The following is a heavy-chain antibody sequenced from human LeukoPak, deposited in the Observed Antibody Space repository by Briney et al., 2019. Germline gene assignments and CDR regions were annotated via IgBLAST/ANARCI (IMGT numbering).Heavy chain of an antibody. CDR1: GYIFTSYW. Sequence: GESLKISCKGSGYIFTSYWIGWVRQLPGKGLEWMGIIYPGDSDTRYSPSFQGQVTISADKSISTAYLQWSSLKASDTAMYYCARGAYCTNGVCSLDYWGQGTLVTVSS. CDR3: ARGAYCTNGVCSLDY. J-gene: IGHJ4*02. V-gene: IGHV5-51*01. CDR2: IYPGDSDT. D-gene: IGHD2-8*01.